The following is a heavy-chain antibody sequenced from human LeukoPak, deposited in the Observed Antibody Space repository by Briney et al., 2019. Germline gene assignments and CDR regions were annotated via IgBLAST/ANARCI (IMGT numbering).Heavy chain of an antibody. J-gene: IGHJ5*02. CDR2: INPDSGGT. V-gene: IGHV1-2*02. Sequence: ASVKVSCKASGYSFSDYYIHWLRQAPGQGLEWMGWINPDSGGTNYAQRFQGRVTMTRDTSISTAYMELSRLRSDDTAVYYCARAIGYCSSTSCRYNWFDPWGQGTLVTVSS. CDR1: GYSFSDYY. CDR3: ARAIGYCSSTSCRYNWFDP. D-gene: IGHD2-2*01.